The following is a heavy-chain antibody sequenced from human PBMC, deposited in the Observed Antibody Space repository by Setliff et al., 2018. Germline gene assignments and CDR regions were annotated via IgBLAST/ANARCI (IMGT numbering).Heavy chain of an antibody. CDR1: GGTFSSYA. CDR2: IIPIFGTA. CDR3: ARHAGRYYVPGTFDS. V-gene: IGHV1-69*13. J-gene: IGHJ4*02. D-gene: IGHD1-26*01. Sequence: GASVKVSCKASGGTFSSYAISWVRQAPGQGLEWMGGIIPIFGTAHYAQKFHDRRRITADESTSTAYMELSSLRADDTAIYFCARHAGRYYVPGTFDSWGQGTLVTVSS.